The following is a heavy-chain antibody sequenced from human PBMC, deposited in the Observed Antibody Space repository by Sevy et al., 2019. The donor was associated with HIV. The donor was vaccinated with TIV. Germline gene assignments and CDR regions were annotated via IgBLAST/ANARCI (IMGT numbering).Heavy chain of an antibody. Sequence: GGFLRLSCVASGFTFSSYWMSWVRQAPGKGLEWVANIKQDGSEKYYVDFVKGRFTISRDNAKNSLYLQMNSLRVEDTAVYYCARTYSTDPWGQGTLVTVSS. V-gene: IGHV3-7*01. CDR1: GFTFSSYW. CDR3: ARTYSTDP. CDR2: IKQDGSEK. D-gene: IGHD6-13*01. J-gene: IGHJ5*02.